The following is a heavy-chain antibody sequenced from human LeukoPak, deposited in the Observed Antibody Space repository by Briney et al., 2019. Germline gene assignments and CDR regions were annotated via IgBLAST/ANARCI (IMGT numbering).Heavy chain of an antibody. CDR2: IYSGGST. CDR1: GFTVRSNY. CDR3: ARGGYYYYFDY. V-gene: IGHV3-53*01. J-gene: IGHJ4*02. D-gene: IGHD3-22*01. Sequence: GGSLRLSCAASGFTVRSNYMSWVRQAPGKGLEWVSVIYSGGSTYYADSVKGRFTISRDNSKNTLYLQMNSLRAEDPAVYYCARGGYYYYFDYWGQGTLVTVSS.